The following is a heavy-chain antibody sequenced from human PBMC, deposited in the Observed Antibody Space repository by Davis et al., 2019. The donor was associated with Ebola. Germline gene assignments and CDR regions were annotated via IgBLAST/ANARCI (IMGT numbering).Heavy chain of an antibody. Sequence: SVKVSCKASGGTFSSYAISWVRQAPGQGLEWMGGIIPIFGTANYAQKFQGRVTITADESTSTAYMELSSLKSEDTAVYYCARGAGPEGGWFDPWGQGTLVTVSS. CDR1: GGTFSSYA. D-gene: IGHD3-10*01. V-gene: IGHV1-69*13. CDR2: IIPIFGTA. J-gene: IGHJ5*02. CDR3: ARGAGPEGGWFDP.